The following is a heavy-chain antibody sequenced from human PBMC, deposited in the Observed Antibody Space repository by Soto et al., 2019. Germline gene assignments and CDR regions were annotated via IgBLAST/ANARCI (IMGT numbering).Heavy chain of an antibody. V-gene: IGHV3-43*01. CDR1: GFTFDDYT. J-gene: IGHJ6*02. CDR2: ISWDGGST. Sequence: SGGSLRLSCAASGFTFDDYTMHWVRQAPGKGLEWVSLISWDGGSTYYADSVKGRFTISRDNSKNSLYLQMNSLRTEDTALYYCEKDTDYYYGMDVWGQGTTVTVSS. CDR3: EKDTDYYYGMDV.